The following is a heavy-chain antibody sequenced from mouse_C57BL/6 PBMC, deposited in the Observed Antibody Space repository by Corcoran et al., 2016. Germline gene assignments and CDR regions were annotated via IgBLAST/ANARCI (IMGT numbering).Heavy chain of an antibody. CDR2: INTYSGVP. CDR1: GYTFTTYG. V-gene: IGHV9-3*01. Sequence: QIQLVQSGPELKKPGETVKISCKASGYTFTTYGMSWVKQAPGKGLKWMGWINTYSGVPTYADDFKGRFAFSLETSASTAYLQINNLKNEDTATYFCARPHPRYFDYWGQGTTLTVSS. J-gene: IGHJ2*01. CDR3: ARPHPRYFDY.